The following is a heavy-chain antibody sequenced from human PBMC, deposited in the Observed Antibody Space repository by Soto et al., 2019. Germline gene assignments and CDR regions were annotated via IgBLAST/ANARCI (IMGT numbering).Heavy chain of an antibody. J-gene: IGHJ3*02. Sequence: GGSLRLSCAASGFTFSIYSMNWVRQAPGKGLEWVSSISSSSSYIYYADSVKGRFTISRDNAKNSLYLQMNSLRAEDTAVYYCARDPGYCSGGSCYSDAFDIWGQGTMVTVSS. CDR1: GFTFSIYS. CDR3: ARDPGYCSGGSCYSDAFDI. D-gene: IGHD2-15*01. CDR2: ISSSSSYI. V-gene: IGHV3-21*01.